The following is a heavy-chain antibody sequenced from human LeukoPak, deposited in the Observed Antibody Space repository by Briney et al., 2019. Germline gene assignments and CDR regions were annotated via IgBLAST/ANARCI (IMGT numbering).Heavy chain of an antibody. CDR1: GFTFSDYY. Sequence: GGSLRLSCAASGFTFSDYYMSWIRQAPGKGLERVSYISSSGNSIYYADSVKGRITISRDNAKNSLYLQMNSLRAEDTAVYYWARDRYYQTIGYSLYGGQGTLVTVSS. J-gene: IGHJ4*02. D-gene: IGHD3-22*01. CDR2: ISSSGNSI. V-gene: IGHV3-11*04. CDR3: ARDRYYQTIGYSLY.